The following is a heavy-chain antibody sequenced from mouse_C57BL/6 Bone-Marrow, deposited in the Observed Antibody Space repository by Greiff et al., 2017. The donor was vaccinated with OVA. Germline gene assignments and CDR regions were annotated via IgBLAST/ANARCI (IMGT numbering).Heavy chain of an antibody. CDR3: ARWDYDGYYPFAY. CDR1: GYTFTSYD. V-gene: IGHV1-85*01. D-gene: IGHD2-3*01. J-gene: IGHJ3*01. Sequence: VQRVESGPELVKPGASVKLSCKASGYTFTSYDINWVKQRPGQGLEWIGWIYPRDGSTKYNEKFKGKATLTVDTSSSTAYMELHSLTSEDSAVYFCARWDYDGYYPFAYWGQGTLVTVSA. CDR2: IYPRDGST.